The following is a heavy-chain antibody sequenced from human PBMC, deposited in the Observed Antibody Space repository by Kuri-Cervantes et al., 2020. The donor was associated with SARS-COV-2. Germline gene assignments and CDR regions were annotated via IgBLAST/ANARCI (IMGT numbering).Heavy chain of an antibody. V-gene: IGHV3-66*01. CDR1: GFTVSSNY. D-gene: IGHD2-2*02. CDR2: IYSGGST. Sequence: GESLKISCAASGFTVSSNYMSWVRQAPGKGLEWVSVIYSGGSTYYADSVKGRFTISRDNSKNTLYLQMNSLGAEDTAVYYCARVPAKKYCSSTSCYTSYYYYGMDVWGQGTTVTVSS. J-gene: IGHJ6*02. CDR3: ARVPAKKYCSSTSCYTSYYYYGMDV.